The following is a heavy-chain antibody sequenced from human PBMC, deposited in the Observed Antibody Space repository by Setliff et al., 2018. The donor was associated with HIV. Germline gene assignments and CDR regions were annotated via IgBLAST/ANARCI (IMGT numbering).Heavy chain of an antibody. D-gene: IGHD5-18*01. CDR1: GGSISSSSYY. V-gene: IGHV4-39*01. CDR2: IYYSGST. J-gene: IGHJ6*03. Sequence: SETLSLTCTVSGGSISSSSYYWGWIRQPPGKGLEWIGSIYYSGSTYYNPSLKSRVTISVDTSKNQFSLKLSSVTAADTAVYYCARHNTGYSYGYDYYYYYMDVWGKGTTVTISS. CDR3: ARHNTGYSYGYDYYYYYMDV.